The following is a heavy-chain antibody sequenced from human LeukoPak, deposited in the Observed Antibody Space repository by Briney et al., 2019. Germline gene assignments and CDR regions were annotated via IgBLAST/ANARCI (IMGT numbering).Heavy chain of an antibody. CDR3: ARCRTWGYDSWFDP. CDR2: IKQDGSEK. J-gene: IGHJ5*02. CDR1: GFTFSSYW. V-gene: IGHV3-7*01. D-gene: IGHD5-12*01. Sequence: PGGSLRLSCAASGFTFSSYWMSWVRQAPGKGLEWVANIKQDGSEKYYVDSVKGRFTISRDNAKNSLYLQMNSLRAEDTAVYYCARCRTWGYDSWFDPWGQGTLVTVSS.